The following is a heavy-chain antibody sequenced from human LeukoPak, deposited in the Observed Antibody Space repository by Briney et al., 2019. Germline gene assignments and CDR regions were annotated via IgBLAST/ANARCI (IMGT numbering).Heavy chain of an antibody. CDR1: GFTFSGAA. CDR2: IRSKPNNYAT. V-gene: IGHV3-73*01. CDR3: AKDLTIAARPDNDY. D-gene: IGHD6-6*01. J-gene: IGHJ4*02. Sequence: GGSLRLSCAASGFTFSGAAMHWVRQASGKGPEWVGHIRSKPNNYATAYAASVKGRFTISRDNSKNTLYLQMNSLRAGDSAVYYCAKDLTIAARPDNDYWGQGTLVTVSS.